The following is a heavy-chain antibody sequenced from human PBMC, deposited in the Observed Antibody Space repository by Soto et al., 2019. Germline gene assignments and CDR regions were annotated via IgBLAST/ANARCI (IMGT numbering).Heavy chain of an antibody. CDR1: GYTFTSYG. D-gene: IGHD3-3*01. Sequence: XSVKVSCKASGYTFTSYGISWVRQAPGQGLEWMGWISAYNGNTNYAQKLQGRVTMTTDTSTSTAYMELRSLRSDDTAVYYCARGPVLRFLEWLLYSFRFDPWGQGTLVTVSS. J-gene: IGHJ5*02. CDR2: ISAYNGNT. V-gene: IGHV1-18*01. CDR3: ARGPVLRFLEWLLYSFRFDP.